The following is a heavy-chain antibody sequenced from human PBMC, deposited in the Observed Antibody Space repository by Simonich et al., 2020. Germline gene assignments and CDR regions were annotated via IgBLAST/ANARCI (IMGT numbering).Heavy chain of an antibody. CDR3: AKDLGERITMIVVVIDAFDI. CDR2: ISGNGGST. CDR1: GVTFSSYA. D-gene: IGHD3-22*01. Sequence: GGGLVQPGGSLRLSCAASGVTFSSYAMSWVRQAPGKGLEWASAISGNGGSTYYADSGKGRFTISRDNSKNTLYLQMNSLRAEDTAVYYCAKDLGERITMIVVVIDAFDIWGQGTMVTVSS. J-gene: IGHJ3*02. V-gene: IGHV3-23*01.